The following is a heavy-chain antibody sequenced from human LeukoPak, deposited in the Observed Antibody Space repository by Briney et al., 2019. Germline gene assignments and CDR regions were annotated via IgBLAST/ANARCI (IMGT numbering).Heavy chain of an antibody. V-gene: IGHV4-34*01. J-gene: IGHJ4*02. CDR2: INHSGST. Sequence: PSETLSLSCAVYGGSFSGCYWSWIRQPPGKGLEWIGEINHSGSTNYNPSLKGRVTISVDTSKNQFSLKLSSVTAADTAVYYCASGGATTSPGDYWGQGTLVTVSS. D-gene: IGHD1-26*01. CDR3: ASGGATTSPGDY. CDR1: GGSFSGCY.